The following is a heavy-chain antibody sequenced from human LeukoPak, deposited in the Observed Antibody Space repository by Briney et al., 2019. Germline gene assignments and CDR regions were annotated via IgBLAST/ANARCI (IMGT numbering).Heavy chain of an antibody. V-gene: IGHV1-69*02. J-gene: IGHJ2*01. D-gene: IGHD2-15*01. CDR3: ARRGGYCSGGSCYRYWYFDL. CDR1: GGTFSSYT. Sequence: SVKVSCKASGGTFSSYTISWVRQAPGQGLEWMGRIIPILGIANYAQKFQGRVTITADKSTSTAYMELSSLRSEDTAVYYCARRGGYCSGGSCYRYWYFDLWGRGTLVTVSS. CDR2: IIPILGIA.